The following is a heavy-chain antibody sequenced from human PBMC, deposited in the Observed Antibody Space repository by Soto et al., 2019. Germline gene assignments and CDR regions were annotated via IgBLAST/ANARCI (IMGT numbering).Heavy chain of an antibody. D-gene: IGHD2-2*01. J-gene: IGHJ5*02. V-gene: IGHV1-18*01. CDR2: ISGYNGNT. CDR3: ARDEVPAANWLDP. Sequence: RASVKVSCKASGYTFINYGITWVRQAPGQGLEWMGWISGYNGNTNYAQKFQGRVTMTTDTSTSTAYMELTSLRSDDTAVYYCARDEVPAANWLDPWGQGTLVTVS. CDR1: GYTFINYG.